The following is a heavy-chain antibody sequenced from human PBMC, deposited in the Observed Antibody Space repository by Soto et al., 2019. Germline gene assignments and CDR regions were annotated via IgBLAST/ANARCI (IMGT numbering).Heavy chain of an antibody. J-gene: IGHJ4*02. CDR2: FDPEDGET. CDR3: ATDPDGLRPFDY. V-gene: IGHV1-24*01. D-gene: IGHD5-12*01. Sequence: GASVKVSCKVSGYTLTELSMHWVRQAPGKGLEWMGGFDPEDGETIYAQKFQGRVTMTEDTSTDTAYMELSSLRSEDTAVYYCATDPDGLRPFDYWGQGTLVTVSS. CDR1: GYTLTELS.